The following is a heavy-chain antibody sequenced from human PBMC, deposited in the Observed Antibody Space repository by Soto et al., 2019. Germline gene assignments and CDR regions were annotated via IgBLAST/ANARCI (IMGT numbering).Heavy chain of an antibody. CDR2: MNPNSGNT. D-gene: IGHD2-15*01. CDR3: AREYCSGGICYPNYYYYYYMDV. J-gene: IGHJ6*03. V-gene: IGHV1-8*01. CDR1: GYTFTSYD. Sequence: ASVKVSCKASGYTFTSYDINWVRQATGQGLEWMGWMNPNSGNTGYAQKFQGRVTMTRNTSISTAYMELSSLRSEDTAVYYCAREYCSGGICYPNYYYYYYMDVWGKGTTVTVSS.